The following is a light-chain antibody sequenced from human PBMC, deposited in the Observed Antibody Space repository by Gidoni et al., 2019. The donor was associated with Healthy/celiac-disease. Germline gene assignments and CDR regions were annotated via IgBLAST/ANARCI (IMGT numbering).Light chain of an antibody. CDR2: KVS. CDR3: MQGTHWLA. Sequence: DVVMTQSPLSLPVTLGQPASISCRSSQSLVYSDGNTYLNWFQQRPGKSPRRLIYKVSNRDSGVPDRFSGSGSGTDFTLKISRVEAEYVGVYYCMQGTHWLAFGQGTKLEIK. J-gene: IGKJ2*01. CDR1: QSLVYSDGNTY. V-gene: IGKV2-30*01.